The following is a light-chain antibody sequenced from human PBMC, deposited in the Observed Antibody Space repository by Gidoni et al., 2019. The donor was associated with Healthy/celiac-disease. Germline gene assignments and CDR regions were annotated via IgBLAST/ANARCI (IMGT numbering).Light chain of an antibody. Sequence: DIQMTQSPSSLSASVGDRVTITCQASQDISNYLNWYPQNPGKAPKLLIYDASNLETGVPSSFSGSGSGTDFTFTISSLQPEDIATYYCQQYDNLPPHTFGQGTKLEIK. V-gene: IGKV1-33*01. J-gene: IGKJ2*01. CDR2: DAS. CDR1: QDISNY. CDR3: QQYDNLPPHT.